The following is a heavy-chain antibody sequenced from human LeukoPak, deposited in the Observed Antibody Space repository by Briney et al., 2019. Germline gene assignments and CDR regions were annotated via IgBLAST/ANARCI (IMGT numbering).Heavy chain of an antibody. CDR1: GYTFTSYY. J-gene: IGHJ4*02. V-gene: IGHV1-46*01. Sequence: RASVKVSCKASGYTFTSYYMHWVRQAPGQGLEWMGIINPSGGSTSYAQKFQGRVTMTRDTSTSTFYMELSSLRSEDTAVYYCARVKIKYYYDSSGYADYWGQGTLVTVSS. CDR3: ARVKIKYYYDSSGYADY. D-gene: IGHD3-22*01. CDR2: INPSGGST.